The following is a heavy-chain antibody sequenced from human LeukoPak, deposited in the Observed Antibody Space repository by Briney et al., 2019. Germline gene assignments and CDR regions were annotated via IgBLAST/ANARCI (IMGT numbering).Heavy chain of an antibody. Sequence: PSETLSLTCTVSGGSISSYHWSWIRQPAGKGLEWIGRIYTSGSTNYNPSLKSRVTMSVDTSKNQFSLKLSSVTAADTAVYYCARDLVATISYWYFDLWGRGTLVTVSS. CDR3: ARDLVATISYWYFDL. D-gene: IGHD5-12*01. CDR2: IYTSGST. V-gene: IGHV4-4*07. J-gene: IGHJ2*01. CDR1: GGSISSYH.